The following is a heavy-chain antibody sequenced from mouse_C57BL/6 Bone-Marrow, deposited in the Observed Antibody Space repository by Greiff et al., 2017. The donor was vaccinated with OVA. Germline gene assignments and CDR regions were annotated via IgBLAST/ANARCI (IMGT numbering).Heavy chain of an antibody. CDR1: GYTFTSYG. J-gene: IGHJ1*03. CDR3: ARSEYYGSSHWYFDV. D-gene: IGHD1-1*01. CDR2: IYPRSGNT. Sequence: QVHVKQSGAELARPGASVKLSCKASGYTFTSYGISWVKQRTGQGLEWIGEIYPRSGNTYYNEKFKGKATLTADKSSSTAYMELRSLTSEDSAVYFCARSEYYGSSHWYFDVWGTGTTVTVSS. V-gene: IGHV1-81*01.